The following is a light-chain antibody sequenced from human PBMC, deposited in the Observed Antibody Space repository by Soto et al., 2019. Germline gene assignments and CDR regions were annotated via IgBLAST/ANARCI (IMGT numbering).Light chain of an antibody. CDR2: EVT. CDR3: SSYAGSNNLF. Sequence: QSVLTQPASVSGSPGQSITISCTGTSGDIGGYNYVSWYQQHPGKAPKLLISEVTNRPSGVSNRFSGSKSGNTASLTISGLQAEDEADYYCSSYAGSNNLFFGGGTKLTVL. J-gene: IGLJ2*01. V-gene: IGLV2-14*01. CDR1: SGDIGGYNY.